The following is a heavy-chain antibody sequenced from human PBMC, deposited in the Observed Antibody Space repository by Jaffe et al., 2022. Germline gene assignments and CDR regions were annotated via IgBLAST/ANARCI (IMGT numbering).Heavy chain of an antibody. V-gene: IGHV1-8*01. J-gene: IGHJ6*03. CDR1: GYTFTSYD. Sequence: QVQLVQSGAEVKKPGASVKVSCKASGYTFTSYDINWVRQATGQGLEWMGWMNPNSGNTGYAQKFQGRVTMTRNTSISTAYMELSSLRSEDTAVYYCARRLMVRGEARGYYYYYMDVWGKGTTVTVSS. CDR3: ARRLMVRGEARGYYYYYMDV. D-gene: IGHD3-10*01. CDR2: MNPNSGNT.